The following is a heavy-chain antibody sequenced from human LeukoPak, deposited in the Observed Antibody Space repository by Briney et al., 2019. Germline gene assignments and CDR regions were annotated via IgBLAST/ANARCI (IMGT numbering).Heavy chain of an antibody. Sequence: GESLKISCKGSGYSIATSWIGWVRQMPGKGLEWVGIIYPGDSDTRYSPSFQGQVTISADKSITTAYLQWSSLKASDTAMYYCASTPRYSGSYGSAFDYWGQGTLVTVSS. CDR2: IYPGDSDT. J-gene: IGHJ4*02. CDR3: ASTPRYSGSYGSAFDY. V-gene: IGHV5-51*01. CDR1: GYSIATSW. D-gene: IGHD1-26*01.